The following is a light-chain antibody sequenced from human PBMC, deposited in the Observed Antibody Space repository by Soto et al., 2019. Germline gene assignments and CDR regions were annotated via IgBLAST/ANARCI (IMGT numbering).Light chain of an antibody. V-gene: IGLV3-21*04. CDR3: QVWDSSSDHRVV. J-gene: IGLJ2*01. CDR2: YDS. Sequence: SYELTQPPSVSVAPGKTARITCGGNNIGIKSVHWYQQKPGQAPILVISYDSDRPSGIPERFSGSNSGNTATLTISRVEAGDEADYYCQVWDSSSDHRVVFGGGTKLTVL. CDR1: NIGIKS.